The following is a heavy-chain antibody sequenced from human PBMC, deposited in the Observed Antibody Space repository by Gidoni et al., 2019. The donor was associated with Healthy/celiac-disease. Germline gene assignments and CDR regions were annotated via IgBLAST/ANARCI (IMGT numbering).Heavy chain of an antibody. V-gene: IGHV1-58*01. CDR2: IVVGSGNT. CDR1: GFTFTSSA. J-gene: IGHJ4*02. D-gene: IGHD3-22*01. Sequence: QMQLVQSGPEVKKPGTSVMVSCKASGFTFTSSAVQWVRQARGQRLEWIGWIVVGSGNTNYAQKFQERVTITRDMSTSTAYMELSSLRSEDTAVYYCAALDSRSGYYRFGYWGQGTLVTVSS. CDR3: AALDSRSGYYRFGY.